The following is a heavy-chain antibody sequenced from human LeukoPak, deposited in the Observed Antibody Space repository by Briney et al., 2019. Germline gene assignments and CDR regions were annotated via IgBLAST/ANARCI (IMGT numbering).Heavy chain of an antibody. J-gene: IGHJ3*02. CDR2: IYYSGST. CDR3: ARDGPPGSDGCSFDI. Sequence: SETLSLTCTVSGGSISSYYWSWIRQPPGKGLEWIGYIYYSGSTNYNPSLKSRVTISVDTSNNQFSLKLSSVTAADTAVYYCARDGPPGSDGCSFDIWGQGTMVTVSS. CDR1: GGSISSYY. V-gene: IGHV4-59*01. D-gene: IGHD3-10*01.